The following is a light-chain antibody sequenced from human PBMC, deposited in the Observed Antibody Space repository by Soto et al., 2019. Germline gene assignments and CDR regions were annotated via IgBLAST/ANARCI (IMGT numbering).Light chain of an antibody. V-gene: IGLV6-57*04. Sequence: NFMLTQPHSVSESPGKTVTISCTRSSGSIASNYVQWYQQRPGSAPTTLIYENRERPSGVPDRFSGSIDSSSNSASLTISGLETEDEGDYYCQSFDRSEVDVFGTGTKVTVL. CDR1: SGSIASNY. CDR3: QSFDRSEVDV. J-gene: IGLJ1*01. CDR2: ENR.